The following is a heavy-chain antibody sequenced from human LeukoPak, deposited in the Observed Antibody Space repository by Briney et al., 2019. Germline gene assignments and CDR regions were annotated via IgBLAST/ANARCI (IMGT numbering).Heavy chain of an antibody. V-gene: IGHV4-59*01. Sequence: SETLSLTCTVSGGSISNYYWSWIRQPPGKGLEWVGYIFYSGSTNYNPSLKSRVTMSVSTSKNQFSLRVSSVTAADTAVYYCAREIVGATIYWGQGTLVTVSS. J-gene: IGHJ4*02. D-gene: IGHD1-26*01. CDR1: GGSISNYY. CDR2: IFYSGST. CDR3: AREIVGATIY.